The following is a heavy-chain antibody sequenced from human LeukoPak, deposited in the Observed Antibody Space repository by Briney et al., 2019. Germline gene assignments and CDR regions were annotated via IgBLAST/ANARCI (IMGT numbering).Heavy chain of an antibody. CDR3: ARGEQSGVYYDFWSGSLFDY. CDR1: GYTFTGYY. V-gene: IGHV1-18*04. J-gene: IGHJ4*02. Sequence: ASAKVSCKASGYTFTGYYMHWVRQAPGQGLEWMGWISAYNGNTNYAQKLQGRVTMTTDTSTSTAYMELRSLRSDDTAVYYCARGEQSGVYYDFWSGSLFDYWGQGTLVTVSS. D-gene: IGHD3-3*01. CDR2: ISAYNGNT.